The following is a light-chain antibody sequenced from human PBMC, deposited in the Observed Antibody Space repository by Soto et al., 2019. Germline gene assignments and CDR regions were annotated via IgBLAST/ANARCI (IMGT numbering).Light chain of an antibody. J-gene: IGLJ1*01. CDR3: GTWDNSLSAYV. CDR1: GSNIGNNF. CDR2: AKS. Sequence: SVLTQPPSVSAAPGQKVTISCSGSGSNIGNNFVSWYHHFPGTAPQLLIYAKSKRPSGIPDRFSGSKSGTSDTLGITGLQTGDEADYYCGTWDNSLSAYVFGAGTKVTVL. V-gene: IGLV1-51*01.